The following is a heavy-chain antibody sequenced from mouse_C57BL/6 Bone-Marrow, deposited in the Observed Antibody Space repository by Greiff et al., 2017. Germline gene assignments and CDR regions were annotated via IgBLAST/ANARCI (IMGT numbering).Heavy chain of an antibody. V-gene: IGHV2-5*01. CDR3: AKNLYGYPLYYYALDY. J-gene: IGHJ4*01. Sequence: VQLQQSGPGLVQPSQSLSITCTVSGFSLTSYGVHWVRQSPGKGLEWLGVIWRGGSTDYNAAFMSRLSITQDNSKSQVFFKMNSLQADDTAIYYCAKNLYGYPLYYYALDYWGQGTSVTVSS. CDR2: IWRGGST. D-gene: IGHD2-2*01. CDR1: GFSLTSYG.